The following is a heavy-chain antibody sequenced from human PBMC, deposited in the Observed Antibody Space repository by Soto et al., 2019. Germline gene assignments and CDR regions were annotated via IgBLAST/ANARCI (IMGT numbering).Heavy chain of an antibody. CDR3: ARIPVDPPLLYGSGNPAAGMDV. CDR1: GGTFSSYA. CDR2: IIPIFGTA. J-gene: IGHJ6*02. D-gene: IGHD3-10*01. V-gene: IGHV1-69*01. Sequence: QVQLVQSGAEVKKPGSSVKVSCKASGGTFSSYAISWVRQAPGQGLEWMGGIIPIFGTANYAQKFQGRVTITADESTSTAYMELSSLRSEDTAVYYCARIPVDPPLLYGSGNPAAGMDVWGQGTTVTVSS.